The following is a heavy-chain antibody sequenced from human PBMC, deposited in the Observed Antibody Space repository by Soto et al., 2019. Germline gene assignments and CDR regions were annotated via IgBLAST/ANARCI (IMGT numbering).Heavy chain of an antibody. CDR3: TRGLLGGAPSYTFHGMDV. CDR2: SRNRVNSHTT. J-gene: IGHJ6*01. CDR1: GFTFSDHY. Sequence: EVQLVESGGGLVQPGGSLRLSCAASGFTFSDHYMDWVRQAPGKGLEWVARSRNRVNSHTTEYDASVKGRFTISRDESKSSLYLQMNSLKIEDTAVYYCTRGLLGGAPSYTFHGMDVWGQGTTVTVSS. V-gene: IGHV3-72*01. D-gene: IGHD1-26*01.